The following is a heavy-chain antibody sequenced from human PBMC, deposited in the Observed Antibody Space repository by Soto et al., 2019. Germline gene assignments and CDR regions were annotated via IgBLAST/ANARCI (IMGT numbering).Heavy chain of an antibody. V-gene: IGHV1-18*01. J-gene: IGHJ4*02. D-gene: IGHD3-9*01. CDR3: TRDAKYYDILTGYFVNDY. CDR1: GYTFSNFG. Sequence: QVQLVQSGAEVKKPGASVKVSCKASGYTFSNFGISWVRQAPGQGLEWLGWISTDNGNTKSAQKFQGRVTMTADTDATTAYMELRSLRSDGTAVYFCTRDAKYYDILTGYFVNDYWGQGTLVTVSS. CDR2: ISTDNGNT.